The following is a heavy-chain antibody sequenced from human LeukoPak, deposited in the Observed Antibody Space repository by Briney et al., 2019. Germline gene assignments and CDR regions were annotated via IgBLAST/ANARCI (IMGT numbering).Heavy chain of an antibody. Sequence: SQTLSLTCTVSGGSISSGGYYWSWIRQHPGKGLEWIGHIYYSGSTYYNPSLKSRVTISVDTSKNQFSLKLSSVTAADTAVYYCARVGSVLTYYDFWSGLPSYGMDVWGQGTTVTVSS. D-gene: IGHD3-3*01. CDR2: IYYSGST. CDR1: GGSISSGGYY. J-gene: IGHJ6*02. V-gene: IGHV4-31*03. CDR3: ARVGSVLTYYDFWSGLPSYGMDV.